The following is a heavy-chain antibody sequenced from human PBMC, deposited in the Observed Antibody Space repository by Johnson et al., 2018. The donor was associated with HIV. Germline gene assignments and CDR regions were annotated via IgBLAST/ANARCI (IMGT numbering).Heavy chain of an antibody. CDR2: ISPSGSSI. V-gene: IGHV3-48*04. CDR1: GFTFSSYA. J-gene: IGHJ3*02. Sequence: VQLVESGGGVVQPGRSLRLSCAASGFTFSSYAIHWVRKAPGKGLEWVSYISPSGSSINYADSVKGRLTISRDNAKNSLYLQMNSLRAEDTAVYYCAKVRVAAMIVVVSVRDAFDIWGQGTMVTVSS. CDR3: AKVRVAAMIVVVSVRDAFDI. D-gene: IGHD3-22*01.